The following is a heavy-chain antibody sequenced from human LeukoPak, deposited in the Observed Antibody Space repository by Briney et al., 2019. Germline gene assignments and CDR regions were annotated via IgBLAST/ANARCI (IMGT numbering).Heavy chain of an antibody. CDR3: AKAWGSYSSQAAFDI. J-gene: IGHJ3*02. CDR1: GFTFSSYA. CDR2: IWYDGSNK. D-gene: IGHD1-26*01. Sequence: PGGSLRLSCAASGFTFSSYAMSWVRQAPGKGLEWVAVIWYDGSNKYYADSVEGRFTISRDNSKNTLYLQMNSLRAEDTAVYYCAKAWGSYSSQAAFDIWGQGTMVTVSS. V-gene: IGHV3-33*06.